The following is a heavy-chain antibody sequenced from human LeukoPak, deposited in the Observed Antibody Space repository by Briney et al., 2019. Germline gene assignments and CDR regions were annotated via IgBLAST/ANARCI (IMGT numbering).Heavy chain of an antibody. Sequence: GSVKVSCKASGSTFTGYYMHWVRQAPGQGLEGMGRINPNSGGTNYTQKFQGRVTMTRDRSITNASTELSRLRSHATAGDSCATECARIAARRALGFDPWGQGTLVTVSS. CDR2: INPNSGGT. CDR1: GSTFTGYY. V-gene: IGHV1-2*06. CDR3: ATECARIAARRALGFDP. D-gene: IGHD6-6*01. J-gene: IGHJ5*02.